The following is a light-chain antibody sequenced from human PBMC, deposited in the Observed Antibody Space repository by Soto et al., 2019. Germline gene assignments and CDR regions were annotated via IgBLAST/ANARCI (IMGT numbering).Light chain of an antibody. V-gene: IGLV1-40*01. CDR2: ANY. J-gene: IGLJ1*01. CDR1: SSNIGAGYD. Sequence: QTVLTQPPSVSGAPGQRVPISCTGSSSNIGAGYDVHWYQQFPGTAPKLLIYANYNRPSGVPDRVSGSKSGTSASLAITGLQAEDEADYYCQAYDSSLSLYVFGNGTKVTVL. CDR3: QAYDSSLSLYV.